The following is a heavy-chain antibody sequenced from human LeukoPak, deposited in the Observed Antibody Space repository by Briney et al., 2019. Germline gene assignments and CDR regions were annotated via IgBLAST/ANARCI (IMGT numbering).Heavy chain of an antibody. Sequence: GGSQRLSCAASGFTFNSYSMSWVRQAPGRGLEWVSHISGSGGTTYYADPVKGRFTISRDNSNNTLYLQMKSLRAEDTAVYYCVRLVEMATTNYCDYWGQGTLVTVYS. V-gene: IGHV3-23*01. CDR1: GFTFNSYS. D-gene: IGHD5-24*01. CDR3: VRLVEMATTNYCDY. J-gene: IGHJ4*02. CDR2: ISGSGGTT.